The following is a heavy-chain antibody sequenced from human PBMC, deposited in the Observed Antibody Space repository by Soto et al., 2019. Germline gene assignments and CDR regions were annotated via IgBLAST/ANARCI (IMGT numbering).Heavy chain of an antibody. D-gene: IGHD5-12*01. CDR3: AREVTQGYDSPDYFDY. CDR1: GGSISSGDYY. J-gene: IGHJ4*02. CDR2: IYYSGST. Sequence: PSETLSLTCTVSGGSISSGDYYWSWIRQPPGKGLEWIGYIYYSGSTYYNPSLKSRVTISVDTSKNQFSLKLSSVTAADTAVYYCAREVTQGYDSPDYFDYWGQGTLVTVSS. V-gene: IGHV4-30-4*01.